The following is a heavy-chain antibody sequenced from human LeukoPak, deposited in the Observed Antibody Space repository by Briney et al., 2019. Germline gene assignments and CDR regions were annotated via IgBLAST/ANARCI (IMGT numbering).Heavy chain of an antibody. J-gene: IGHJ4*02. V-gene: IGHV3-30*03. Sequence: PGGSLRLSCAASGFTFDNYGMHWVRQAPGKGLEWVAIISYDGSDKYYADSVKGRFTISRDNAKNSLYLQMNSLRAEETAGYYCSGAPYDYVWGSYRPKWGQATLVTV. CDR2: ISYDGSDK. CDR3: SGAPYDYVWGSYRPK. D-gene: IGHD3-16*02. CDR1: GFTFDNYG.